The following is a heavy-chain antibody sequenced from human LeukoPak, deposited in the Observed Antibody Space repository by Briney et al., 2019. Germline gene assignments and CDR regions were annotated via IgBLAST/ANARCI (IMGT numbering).Heavy chain of an antibody. D-gene: IGHD3-10*01. CDR3: ARESRKKYGSGSPGWFDP. J-gene: IGHJ5*02. Sequence: GASVKVSCKASGYTFTSYYMHWVGQAPGQGREWMGIINPSGGRTSYAQKFQGRVTMTRDTPTRTVYMELSSLRSEDTAVYYCARESRKKYGSGSPGWFDPWGQGTLVTVSS. CDR1: GYTFTSYY. CDR2: INPSGGRT. V-gene: IGHV1-46*03.